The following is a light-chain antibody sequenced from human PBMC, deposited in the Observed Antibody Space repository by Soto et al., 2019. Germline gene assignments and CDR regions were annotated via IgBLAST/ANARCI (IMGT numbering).Light chain of an antibody. CDR3: QQLNSYLPFT. CDR1: QGISSY. CDR2: AAS. Sequence: DIQLTQSPSFLSASVGDRVTITCRASQGISSYLAGYQQKPGKAPKLLIYAASTLQSGVPSRFSGSGSGTEFALTISSLQPEDFATYYCQQLNSYLPFTFGPGTKVDI. J-gene: IGKJ3*01. V-gene: IGKV1-9*01.